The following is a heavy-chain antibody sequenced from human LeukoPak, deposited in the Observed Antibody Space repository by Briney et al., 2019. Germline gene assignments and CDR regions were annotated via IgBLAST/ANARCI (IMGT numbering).Heavy chain of an antibody. CDR2: IYYSGST. J-gene: IGHJ4*02. Sequence: SETLSLTCTVSGGSISSGGYYWSWIRQHPGKGLEWIGYIYYSGSTYYNQSLKSRVTISVDTSKNQFSLKLSSVTAADTAVYYCARSLAGYRWRSFDYWGQGTLVTVSS. V-gene: IGHV4-31*03. CDR1: GGSISSGGYY. CDR3: ARSLAGYRWRSFDY. D-gene: IGHD2-2*02.